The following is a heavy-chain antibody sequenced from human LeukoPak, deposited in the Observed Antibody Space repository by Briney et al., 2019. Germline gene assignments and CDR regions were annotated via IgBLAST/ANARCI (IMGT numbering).Heavy chain of an antibody. CDR3: ARDGSEDYYDSSGYYGIDY. D-gene: IGHD3-22*01. CDR2: ISSSSSYI. V-gene: IGHV3-21*01. CDR1: GFTFSSYS. Sequence: GGTLRLSCAASGFTFSSYSMNWVRQASGKGLEWVSSISSSSSYIYYADSVKGRFTISRDNAKNSLYLQMNSLRAEDTAVYYCARDGSEDYYDSSGYYGIDYWAREPWSPSPQ. J-gene: IGHJ4*02.